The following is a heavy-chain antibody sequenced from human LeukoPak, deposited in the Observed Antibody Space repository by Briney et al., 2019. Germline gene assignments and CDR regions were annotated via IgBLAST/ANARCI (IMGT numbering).Heavy chain of an antibody. CDR3: ATRQHYFDY. Sequence: PSETLSLTCTVSGVSFGRGDYSWGWVRQHPGKGVEWIGNVHNTGGTYYNASLKSRVTISIDTSKNQFYLKLSSVAAAETAVYFCATRQHYFDYWGQGILVTVSS. J-gene: IGHJ4*02. CDR2: VHNTGGT. D-gene: IGHD1-1*01. V-gene: IGHV4-39*01. CDR1: GVSFGRGDYS.